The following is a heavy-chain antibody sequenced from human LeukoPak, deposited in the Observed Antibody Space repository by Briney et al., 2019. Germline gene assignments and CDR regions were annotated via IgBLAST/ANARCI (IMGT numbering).Heavy chain of an antibody. D-gene: IGHD3-16*02. CDR1: GFTFSSYW. J-gene: IGHJ4*02. V-gene: IGHV3-48*04. Sequence: PGGSLRLSCAVSGFTFSSYWMNWVRQAPGKGLEWVSYISSSGSTIYYADSVKGRFTISRDNAKNSLYLQMNSLRAEDTAVYYCARDRYDYVWGSYRRPFHFDYWGQGTLVTVSS. CDR3: ARDRYDYVWGSYRRPFHFDY. CDR2: ISSSGSTI.